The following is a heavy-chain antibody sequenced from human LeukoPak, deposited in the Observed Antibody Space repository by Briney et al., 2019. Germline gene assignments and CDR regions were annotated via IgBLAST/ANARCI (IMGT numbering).Heavy chain of an antibody. D-gene: IGHD2-15*01. J-gene: IGHJ5*02. CDR2: IYSGGGT. CDR1: GFTASSNY. V-gene: IGHV3-53*01. CDR3: ARGITPNWFDP. Sequence: GGSPRLSCAGSGFTASSNYMSWVRQAPGKGLEWVSVIYSGGGTYYADSVKGRFTIPRDNSKNTLYLQMNSLRAEDTAVYYCARGITPNWFDPWGQGTLVTVSS.